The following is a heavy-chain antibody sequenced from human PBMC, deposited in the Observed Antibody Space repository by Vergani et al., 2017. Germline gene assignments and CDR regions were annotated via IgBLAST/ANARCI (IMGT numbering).Heavy chain of an antibody. Sequence: EVQLVESGGGLVKPGGSLRLSCAASGFTFINAWMSWVRQAPGKGLEWVGRIKSKTDGGTTDYAAPVKGRFTISRDDSRNSLYLQMNSLKTEDTAVYYCATLPLQTQQQVTSWGQGTLVTVSS. J-gene: IGHJ5*02. V-gene: IGHV3-15*01. CDR3: ATLPLQTQQQVTS. D-gene: IGHD6-13*01. CDR1: GFTFINAW. CDR2: IKSKTDGGTT.